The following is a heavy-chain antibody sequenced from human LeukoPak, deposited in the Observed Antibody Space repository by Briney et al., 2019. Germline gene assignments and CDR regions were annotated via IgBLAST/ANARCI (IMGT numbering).Heavy chain of an antibody. D-gene: IGHD1-26*01. CDR1: GFTFSSYA. CDR2: ISGSGGST. CDR3: AKDRPVWELRSGHAFDI. V-gene: IGHV3-23*01. J-gene: IGHJ3*02. Sequence: GGSLRLSCAASGFTFSSYAMSWVRQAPGKGLEWVSAISGSGGSTYYADSVKGRFTISRDNSKKTLYLQMNSLRAEDTAVYYCAKDRPVWELRSGHAFDIWGQGTMVTVSS.